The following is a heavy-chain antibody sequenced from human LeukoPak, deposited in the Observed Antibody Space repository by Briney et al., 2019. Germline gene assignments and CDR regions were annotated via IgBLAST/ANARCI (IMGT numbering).Heavy chain of an antibody. D-gene: IGHD2-21*02. CDR3: AKSDCGGDCHLLDY. V-gene: IGHV3-23*01. Sequence: GGSLRLSCAASGFTFSTYAMGWVRQAPGKGLEWVSHFGGSGGTIYYADSVKGRFTISRDNSKNTLYLQMNSLRAEDTAVYYCAKSDCGGDCHLLDYWGQGTLVTVSS. CDR2: FGGSGGTI. CDR1: GFTFSTYA. J-gene: IGHJ4*02.